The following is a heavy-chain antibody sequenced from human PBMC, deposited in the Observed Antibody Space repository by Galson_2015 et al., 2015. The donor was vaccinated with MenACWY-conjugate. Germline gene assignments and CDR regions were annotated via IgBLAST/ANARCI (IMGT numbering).Heavy chain of an antibody. CDR1: AFTFSTFG. D-gene: IGHD3-16*01. Sequence: SLRLSCEASAFTFSTFGIHWVRQSPGKGLEWVAVIWNDRSNKNHADSVKGRFTISRDNSKNTVYLQMNSLRAEDTAVYSCASSFGTLRQFDYWGQGTLVTVSS. J-gene: IGHJ4*02. CDR3: ASSFGTLRQFDY. V-gene: IGHV3-33*01. CDR2: IWNDRSNK.